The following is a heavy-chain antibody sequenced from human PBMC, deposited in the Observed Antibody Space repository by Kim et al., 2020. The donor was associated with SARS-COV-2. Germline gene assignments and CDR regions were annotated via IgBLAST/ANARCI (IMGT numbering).Heavy chain of an antibody. CDR2: IYYSGST. Sequence: SETLSLTCTVSGGSISSSSYYWGWIRQPPGKGLEWIGSIYYSGSTYYNPSLKSRVTISVDTSKNQFSLKLSSVTAADTAVYYCLVRCFVQVLASYNDAFDIWGQGTMVTVSS. CDR1: GGSISSSSYY. CDR3: LVRCFVQVLASYNDAFDI. D-gene: IGHD3-9*01. J-gene: IGHJ3*02. V-gene: IGHV4-39*01.